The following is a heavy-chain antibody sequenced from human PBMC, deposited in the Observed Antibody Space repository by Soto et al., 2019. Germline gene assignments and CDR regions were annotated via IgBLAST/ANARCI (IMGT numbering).Heavy chain of an antibody. V-gene: IGHV4-34*01. CDR1: VGSFSGYY. D-gene: IGHD2-21*01. Sequence: NPSETLSLTCAVYVGSFSGYYWSWIRQPPGKGLEWIGEINHSGSASYNPSLRSRVTISVDTSKNQFSLKLTSVTAADTAMYYCASRIPTWSLSWGQGALVTVSS. J-gene: IGHJ5*02. CDR3: ASRIPTWSLS. CDR2: INHSGSA.